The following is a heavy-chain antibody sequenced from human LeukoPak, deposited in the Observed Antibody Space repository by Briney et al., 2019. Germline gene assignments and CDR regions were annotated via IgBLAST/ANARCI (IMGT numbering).Heavy chain of an antibody. CDR1: GFTFSSYG. CDR3: AKSYSAYTSGWFFDY. J-gene: IGHJ4*02. D-gene: IGHD6-19*01. V-gene: IGHV3-30*18. CDR2: ISYVESHK. Sequence: GGSLRLSCSASGFTFSSYGMHWVRQAPDKGLEWVAIISYVESHKFYAESVQGRFTISRDNSKNTLYLQMNSLRAEDTAVYYCAKSYSAYTSGWFFDYWGQGALVTVSS.